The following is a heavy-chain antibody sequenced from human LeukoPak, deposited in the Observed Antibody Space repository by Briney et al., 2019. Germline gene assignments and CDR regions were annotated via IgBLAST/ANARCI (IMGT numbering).Heavy chain of an antibody. D-gene: IGHD2-15*01. Sequence: ASVKVSCKASGYTFTGYYMHWVRQAPGQGLEWMGRFDPEDGETIYAQKFQGRVTLTEDTSTDTAYMELGSLRSEDTAVYYCATGSFDGDAMDVWGQGTTVTVSS. CDR1: GYTFTGYY. CDR2: FDPEDGET. J-gene: IGHJ6*02. CDR3: ATGSFDGDAMDV. V-gene: IGHV1-24*01.